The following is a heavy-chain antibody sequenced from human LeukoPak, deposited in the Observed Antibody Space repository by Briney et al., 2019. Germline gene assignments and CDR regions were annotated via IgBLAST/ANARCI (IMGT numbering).Heavy chain of an antibody. V-gene: IGHV4-59*11. CDR3: ARAPYSSSWAYYYYCMDV. J-gene: IGHJ6*03. Sequence: SETLSLTCTVSGGSISSHYWSWIRQPPGKGLEWIGYIYYSGSTNYNPSLKSRVTISVDTSKNQFSLKLSSVTAADTAVYYCARAPYSSSWAYYYYCMDVWGKGTTVTVSS. D-gene: IGHD6-13*01. CDR2: IYYSGST. CDR1: GGSISSHY.